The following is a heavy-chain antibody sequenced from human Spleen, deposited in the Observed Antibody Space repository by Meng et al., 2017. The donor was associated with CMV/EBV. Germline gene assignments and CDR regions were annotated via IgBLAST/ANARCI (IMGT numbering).Heavy chain of an antibody. CDR2: ISSSSSFI. Sequence: GESLKISCAASGFTFSVYSMHWVRQAPGKGLEWVSSISSSSSFIYYADSVKGRFTISRDSPQNSLYLQMNGLRAGDTAVYYCARESASSYTLDVWGRGTTVTVSS. CDR3: ARESASSYTLDV. J-gene: IGHJ6*02. D-gene: IGHD2-2*01. CDR1: GFTFSVYS. V-gene: IGHV3-21*01.